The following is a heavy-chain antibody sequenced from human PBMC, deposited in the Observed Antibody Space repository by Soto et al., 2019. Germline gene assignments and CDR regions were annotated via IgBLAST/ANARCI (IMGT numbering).Heavy chain of an antibody. CDR2: IYPDDSDT. CDR1: GYSFSTYW. V-gene: IGHV5-51*01. J-gene: IGHJ6*02. Sequence: ESLKVSLEGCGYSFSTYWIGWVRQMPGKGLEWMGIIYPDDSDTRYSPSFQGQVTISADKSINTAYLQWSSLKASDSAIYYCARKYSSSWNYYYYGVDVWGQGTTVT. CDR3: ARKYSSSWNYYYYGVDV. D-gene: IGHD6-13*01.